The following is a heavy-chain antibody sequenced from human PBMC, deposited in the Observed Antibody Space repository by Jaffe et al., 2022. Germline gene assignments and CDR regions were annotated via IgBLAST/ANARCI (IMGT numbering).Heavy chain of an antibody. V-gene: IGHV1-3*01. CDR3: ARDASYYDSFWVGPAPLDY. Sequence: QVQLVQSGAEVKKPGASVKVSCKASGYTFTSYAMHWVRQAPGQRLEWMGWINAGNGNTKYSQKFQGRVTITRDTSASTAYMELSSLRSEDTAVYYCARDASYYDSFWVGPAPLDYWGQGTLVTVSS. D-gene: IGHD3-3*01. CDR2: INAGNGNT. J-gene: IGHJ4*02. CDR1: GYTFTSYA.